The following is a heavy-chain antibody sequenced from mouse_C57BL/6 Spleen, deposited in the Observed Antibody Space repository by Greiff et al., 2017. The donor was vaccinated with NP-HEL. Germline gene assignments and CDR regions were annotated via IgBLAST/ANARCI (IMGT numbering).Heavy chain of an antibody. D-gene: IGHD1-1*01. Sequence: QVQLQQSGPELVKPGASVKISCKASGYAFSSSWMNWVKQRPGKGLEWIGRIYPGDGDTNYNGKFKGKATLTADKSSSTAYMQLSSLTSEDSAVYFCARDYGSRWFAYWGQGTLVTVSA. J-gene: IGHJ3*01. V-gene: IGHV1-82*01. CDR2: IYPGDGDT. CDR1: GYAFSSSW. CDR3: ARDYGSRWFAY.